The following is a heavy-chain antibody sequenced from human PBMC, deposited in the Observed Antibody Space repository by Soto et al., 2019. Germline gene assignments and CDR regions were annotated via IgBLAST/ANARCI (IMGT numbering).Heavy chain of an antibody. D-gene: IGHD6-13*01. CDR3: AKGPGYSSSFGWFDP. CDR2: ISGSGGST. J-gene: IGHJ5*02. CDR1: GFTFSSYA. Sequence: GSLRLSCAASGFTFSSYAMSWVRQAPGKGLEWVSAISGSGGSTYYADSVKGRFTISRDNSKNTLYLQMNSLRAEDTAVYYCAKGPGYSSSFGWFDPWGQGTLVTVSS. V-gene: IGHV3-23*01.